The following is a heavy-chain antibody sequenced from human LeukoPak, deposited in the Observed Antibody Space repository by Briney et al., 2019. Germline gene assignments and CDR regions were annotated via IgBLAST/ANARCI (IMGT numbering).Heavy chain of an antibody. CDR3: LRDLNWSLDQ. Sequence: GGSLRLSCAASGFTFSSYAMSWVRQAPGKGLEWVSRIKSDGITITYADSVKGRFTISRDNAKNTLYLQMNSLRAEDTAVYYCLRDLNWSLDQWGQGTLVTVSS. J-gene: IGHJ4*02. CDR2: IKSDGITI. V-gene: IGHV3-74*01. D-gene: IGHD1-20*01. CDR1: GFTFSSYA.